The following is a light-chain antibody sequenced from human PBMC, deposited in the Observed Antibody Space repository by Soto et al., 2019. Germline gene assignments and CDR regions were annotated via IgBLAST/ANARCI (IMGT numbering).Light chain of an antibody. V-gene: IGLV1-40*01. CDR2: SNT. CDR3: RSYDKSLTGWV. Sequence: QLVLTQPPSVSGAPGQRVTISCTGRSSNIGAGFDVHWFQQLPGTAPKLLIYSNTNRPSGVPDRFSGSKSGTSASLAITGLQAEDEADYYCRSYDKSLTGWVFGGGTKLTVL. J-gene: IGLJ3*02. CDR1: SSNIGAGFD.